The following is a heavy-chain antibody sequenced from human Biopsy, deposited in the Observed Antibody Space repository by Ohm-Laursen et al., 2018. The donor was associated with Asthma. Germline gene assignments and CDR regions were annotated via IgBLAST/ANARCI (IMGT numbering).Heavy chain of an antibody. Sequence: SQTLSLTCTVSGGSITSYYWSWIRQHPGKGLEWIGFIYYSGSTYYNPSLKSRVSISIDTSKNQFSLKLSSVTAADTAVYYCARAQDYYDSRGYYRSFDYWGQGTLVTVSS. CDR1: GGSITSYY. CDR3: ARAQDYYDSRGYYRSFDY. V-gene: IGHV4-31*03. CDR2: IYYSGST. D-gene: IGHD3-22*01. J-gene: IGHJ4*02.